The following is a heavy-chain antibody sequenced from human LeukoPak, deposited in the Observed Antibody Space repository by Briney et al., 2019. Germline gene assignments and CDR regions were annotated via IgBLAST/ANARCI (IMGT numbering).Heavy chain of an antibody. CDR1: GYTLTELS. D-gene: IGHD3-3*01. Sequence: ASVKVSCKVSGYTLTELSMHWVRQAPGKGLEWMGGFDPEDGETIYAQKFQGRVTMTRDTSISTTYMELSRLRSDDTAVYYCAKHVLRFSEWTPDWARVAGYFDYWGQGTLVTVSS. J-gene: IGHJ4*02. CDR2: FDPEDGET. V-gene: IGHV1-24*01. CDR3: AKHVLRFSEWTPDWARVAGYFDY.